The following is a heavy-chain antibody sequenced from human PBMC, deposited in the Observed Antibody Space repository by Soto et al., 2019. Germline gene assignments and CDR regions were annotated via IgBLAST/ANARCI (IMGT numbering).Heavy chain of an antibody. Sequence: EVQLLESGGGSVQPGGSLRLSCAASGFTFSSYAMSWVRQAPGKGLEWVSVISGSGDSTYYSDSVKGRFTISRDNSKNTLYLQMHSLRAEDTAVYYCAKRTSGWYFDYWGQGTLVTVSS. CDR2: ISGSGDST. CDR3: AKRTSGWYFDY. CDR1: GFTFSSYA. V-gene: IGHV3-23*01. J-gene: IGHJ4*02. D-gene: IGHD6-19*01.